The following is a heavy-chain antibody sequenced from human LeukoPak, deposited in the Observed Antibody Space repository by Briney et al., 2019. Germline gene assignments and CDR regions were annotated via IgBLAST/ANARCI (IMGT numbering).Heavy chain of an antibody. Sequence: GALLQISSDSDGSNFLSNYWIAWVRQMPGKGLEWMGIFYPGDSSSTYSTTFQALFTITADNHFSTAYLQWSSLKASDTAMYYCARASRDSYNQNFDYWGQGTLVTVSS. D-gene: IGHD5-24*01. CDR1: GSNFLSNYW. V-gene: IGHV5-51*01. CDR2: FYPGDSSS. J-gene: IGHJ4*02. CDR3: ARASRDSYNQNFDY.